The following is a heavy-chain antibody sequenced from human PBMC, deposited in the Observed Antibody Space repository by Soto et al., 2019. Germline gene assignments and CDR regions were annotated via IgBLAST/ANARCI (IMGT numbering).Heavy chain of an antibody. D-gene: IGHD3-10*01. CDR1: GGSVSSGGFS. CDR2: IYYSGST. CDR3: ARHNYGSGSTYFDY. V-gene: IGHV4-61*08. Sequence: SETLSLTCVVSGGSVSSGGFSWNWFRQPPGKVLEWIGYIYYSGSTNYNPSLKSRVTISVDTSKNQFSLKLNSMTAADTAVYYCARHNYGSGSTYFDYWGQGTLVTVSS. J-gene: IGHJ4*02.